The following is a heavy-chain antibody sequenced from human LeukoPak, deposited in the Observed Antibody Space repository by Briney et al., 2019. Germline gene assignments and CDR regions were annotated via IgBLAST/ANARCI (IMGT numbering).Heavy chain of an antibody. J-gene: IGHJ5*02. CDR2: INHSGST. CDR1: GGSFSGYY. V-gene: IGHV4-34*01. CDR3: ARSIAAGINWFDP. Sequence: SETLSLTCAVYGGSFSGYYWSWIRQPPGKGLEWIGEINHSGSTNYNPSLKSRVTISVDTSKNQFSPKLSSVTAADTAVYYCARSIAAGINWFDPWGQGTLVTVSS. D-gene: IGHD6-13*01.